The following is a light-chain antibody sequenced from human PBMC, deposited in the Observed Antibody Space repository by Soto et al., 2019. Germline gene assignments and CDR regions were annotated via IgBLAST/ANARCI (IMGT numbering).Light chain of an antibody. J-gene: IGLJ1*01. CDR1: SNDVGSYNR. CDR3: SSYTSSSTYV. Sequence: QSVLTQPPSVSGSPGQSVTISCTGTSNDVGSYNRVSWYQQPPGTAPKLMIYEVNNRPSGVPDRFSGSKSGNTASLTITGLQAEDEADYYCSSYTSSSTYVFGTGTKLTVL. CDR2: EVN. V-gene: IGLV2-18*02.